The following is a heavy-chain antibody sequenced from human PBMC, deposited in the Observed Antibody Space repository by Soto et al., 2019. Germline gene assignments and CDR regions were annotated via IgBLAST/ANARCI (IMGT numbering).Heavy chain of an antibody. V-gene: IGHV1-46*01. CDR2: INPSGGST. CDR3: AREIETGGELRTWDY. J-gene: IGHJ4*02. CDR1: GYTFTSYY. D-gene: IGHD1-7*01. Sequence: QVQLVQSGAEVKKPGASVKVSCKASGYTFTSYYMHWVRQAPGQGLEWMGIINPSGGSTSYAQKFQGRVTMTRDTSTSTVYMELSSLRSEDTAVYYCAREIETGGELRTWDYWGQGTLVTVSS.